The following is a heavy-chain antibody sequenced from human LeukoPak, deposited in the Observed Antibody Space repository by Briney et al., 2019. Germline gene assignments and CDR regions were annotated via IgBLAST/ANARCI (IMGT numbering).Heavy chain of an antibody. V-gene: IGHV1-18*01. Sequence: GASVKVSCKASGYSFTSYGISWVRQAPGQGLEWMGWISANNGNKNSAQKLQGRVTLTTDTSTSTAYMELRSLRFDDTAVYYCARSSVVVVTAIADYWGQGTLVTVSS. J-gene: IGHJ4*02. CDR3: ARSSVVVVTAIADY. D-gene: IGHD2-21*02. CDR2: ISANNGNK. CDR1: GYSFTSYG.